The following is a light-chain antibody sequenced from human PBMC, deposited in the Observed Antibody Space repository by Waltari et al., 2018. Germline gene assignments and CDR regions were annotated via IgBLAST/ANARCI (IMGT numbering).Light chain of an antibody. CDR3: QGWDSSVV. J-gene: IGLJ2*01. V-gene: IGLV3-9*01. CDR2: RDS. CDR1: NIGSKN. Sequence: SYELTQPLSVSVALGQTARITCGGNNIGSKNVHWYQQKPGQAPVLVIYRDSNRPSGIPERFSGSNSGNTATLTISRAQAGDEADYYCQGWDSSVVFGGGTKLTVL.